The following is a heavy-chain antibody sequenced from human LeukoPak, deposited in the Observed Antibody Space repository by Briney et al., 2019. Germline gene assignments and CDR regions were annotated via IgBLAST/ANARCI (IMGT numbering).Heavy chain of an antibody. V-gene: IGHV1-46*01. Sequence: ASVRVSCKASGYTFTSYYMHWVRQAPGQGLEWMGIINPSGGSTSYAQKFQVRVTMTRDTSTSTVYMELSSLRSEDTAVYYCARVSRRLRTFDYWGQGTLVTVSS. CDR3: ARVSRRLRTFDY. CDR2: INPSGGST. CDR1: GYTFTSYY. D-gene: IGHD4-17*01. J-gene: IGHJ4*02.